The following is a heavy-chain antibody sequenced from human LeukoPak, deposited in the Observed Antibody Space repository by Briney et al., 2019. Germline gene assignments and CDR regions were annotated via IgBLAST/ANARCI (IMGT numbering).Heavy chain of an antibody. Sequence: SETLSLTCTVSGGSIGSYYWSWIRQPAGKGLEWIGRIYTSGSTNYNPSLKSRVTISVDTSKNQFSLKLSSVTAADTAVYYCARNHYYGSGSSDWFDPWGQGTLVTVSS. J-gene: IGHJ5*02. CDR1: GGSIGSYY. CDR3: ARNHYYGSGSSDWFDP. V-gene: IGHV4-4*07. CDR2: IYTSGST. D-gene: IGHD3-10*01.